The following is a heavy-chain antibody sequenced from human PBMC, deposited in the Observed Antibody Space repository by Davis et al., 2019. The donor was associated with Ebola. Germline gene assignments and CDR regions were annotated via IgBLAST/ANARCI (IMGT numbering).Heavy chain of an antibody. CDR2: ISAYNGNT. J-gene: IGHJ4*02. CDR1: GGTFSSYA. V-gene: IGHV1-18*01. CDR3: ARARFRELLEDY. Sequence: ASVKVSCKASGGTFSSYAISWVRQAPGQGLEWMGWISAYNGNTNYAQKLQGRVTMTTDTSTSTAYMELRSLRSDDTAVYYCARARFRELLEDYWGQGTLVTVSS. D-gene: IGHD3-10*01.